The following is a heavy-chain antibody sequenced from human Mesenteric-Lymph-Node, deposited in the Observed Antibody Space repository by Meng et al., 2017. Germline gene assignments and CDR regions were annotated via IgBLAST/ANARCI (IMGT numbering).Heavy chain of an antibody. CDR1: GGSISSYY. CDR3: ARDSYDYVWGSYRPFDY. D-gene: IGHD3-16*02. J-gene: IGHJ4*02. Sequence: SETLSLTCTVSGGSISSYYWRWIRQSPGKGLEWIGRIYTSGSTNYNPSLKSRVTISVDTSKNQFSLKLSSVTAADTAVYYCARDSYDYVWGSYRPFDYWGQGTLVTVSS. V-gene: IGHV4-4*08. CDR2: IYTSGST.